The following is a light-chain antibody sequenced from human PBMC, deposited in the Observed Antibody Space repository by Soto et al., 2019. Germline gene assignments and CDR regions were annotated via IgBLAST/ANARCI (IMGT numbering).Light chain of an antibody. CDR2: KAS. J-gene: IGKJ5*01. Sequence: DIQMTQSPSTLSVSVGDRVTISCRASQTISSWLAWYQQKPGKAPKLLIYKASTLKSGVPSRFSGSGSGTEFTLTISSLQPEDFGTYYCQQTDSFPITFGQGTRLEI. CDR1: QTISSW. CDR3: QQTDSFPIT. V-gene: IGKV1-5*03.